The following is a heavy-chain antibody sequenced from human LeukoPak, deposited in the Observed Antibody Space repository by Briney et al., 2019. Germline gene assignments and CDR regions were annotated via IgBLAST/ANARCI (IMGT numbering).Heavy chain of an antibody. Sequence: SETLSLTCAVYGGSFSGYYWSWIGQPPGKGLEWIGEINHSGSTNYNPSLKSRVTISVDTSKNQFSLKLSSVTAADTAVYYCARQLAAADNFDYWGQGTLVTVSS. CDR2: INHSGST. J-gene: IGHJ4*02. CDR3: ARQLAAADNFDY. V-gene: IGHV4-34*01. D-gene: IGHD6-13*01. CDR1: GGSFSGYY.